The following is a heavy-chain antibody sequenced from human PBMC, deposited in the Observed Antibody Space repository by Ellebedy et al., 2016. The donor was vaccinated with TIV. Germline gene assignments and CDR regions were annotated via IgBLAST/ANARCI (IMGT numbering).Heavy chain of an antibody. Sequence: GGSLRLSXAASGFTFSSSWMNWVRQAPGKGLEWVAHIKTDGSEKYYVDSVRGRFTISRDNAKSSLFLQMNSLRAEDTAFYYCATSHNGFLNWGQGILVTVSS. CDR3: ATSHNGFLN. J-gene: IGHJ4*02. CDR1: GFTFSSSW. D-gene: IGHD2-8*01. V-gene: IGHV3-7*01. CDR2: IKTDGSEK.